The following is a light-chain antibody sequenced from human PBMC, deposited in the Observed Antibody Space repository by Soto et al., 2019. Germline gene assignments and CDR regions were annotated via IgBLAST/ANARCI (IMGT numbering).Light chain of an antibody. CDR2: STN. V-gene: IGLV1-44*01. J-gene: IGLJ3*02. Sequence: QSALTQPPSASVTPGQRVTISCAGSTSNIEGNPVNWYQLVPGAAPKSLIYSTNYRTSGVPDRISASKSGTSASLAISGLQAEDEAEYFCAAWDYSLDAWVFGGGTKLTVL. CDR1: TSNIEGNP. CDR3: AAWDYSLDAWV.